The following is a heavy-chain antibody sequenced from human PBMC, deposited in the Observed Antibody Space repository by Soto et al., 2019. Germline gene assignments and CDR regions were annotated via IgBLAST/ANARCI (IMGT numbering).Heavy chain of an antibody. Sequence: EVQLVETGGGLIQPGGSLRLSCAASGFTVSSNYMSWVRQAPGKGLEWVSVIYSGGSTYYADSVKGRFTISRDNXKNTXXXXXXXXXXXXXXXXXXXXXXXXXRGVIDGIHDYYYYYGMDVWGQGTTVTVSS. CDR2: IYSGGST. V-gene: IGHV3-53*02. CDR1: GFTVSSNY. J-gene: IGHJ6*02. D-gene: IGHD3-16*02. CDR3: XXXXXXXRGVIDGIHDYYYYYGMDV.